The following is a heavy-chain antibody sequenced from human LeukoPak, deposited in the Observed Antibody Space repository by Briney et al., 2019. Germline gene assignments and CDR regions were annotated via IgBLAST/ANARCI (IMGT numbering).Heavy chain of an antibody. V-gene: IGHV4-30-2*01. CDR2: IYHSGST. CDR3: AREAHGGNYFDY. Sequence: SETLSLTCAVSGGSISSGGYSWSWIRQPPGTGLEWIGYIYHSGSTYYNPSLKSRVTISVDRSKNQFSLKLSSVTAADTAVYYCAREAHGGNYFDYWGQGTLVTVSS. CDR1: GGSISSGGYS. D-gene: IGHD4-23*01. J-gene: IGHJ4*02.